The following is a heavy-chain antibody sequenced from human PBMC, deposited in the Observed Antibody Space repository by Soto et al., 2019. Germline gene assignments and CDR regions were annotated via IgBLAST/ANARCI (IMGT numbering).Heavy chain of an antibody. Sequence: SVKVSCKASGFTFTSSAMQWVRQARGQRLEWKGWIVVGSGNTNYAQKFQERVTITRDMSTSTAYMEMSSLRTEDTAVYYCAAEIRLWFGELLYNYWGQGTLVTVSS. D-gene: IGHD3-10*01. CDR2: IVVGSGNT. J-gene: IGHJ4*02. V-gene: IGHV1-58*02. CDR1: GFTFTSSA. CDR3: AAEIRLWFGELLYNY.